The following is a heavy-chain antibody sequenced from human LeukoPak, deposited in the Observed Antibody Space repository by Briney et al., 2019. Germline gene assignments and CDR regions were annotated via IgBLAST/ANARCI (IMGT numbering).Heavy chain of an antibody. Sequence: GASVKVSCKASGGTFSSYAISWVRQAPGQGLEWMGGIIPIFGTANYAQKFQGRVTITADESTSTAYMELSSLRSEDTAVYYCARDNRWYCSGGSCPTGNWFDPWGQGTLVTVSS. CDR3: ARDNRWYCSGGSCPTGNWFDP. D-gene: IGHD2-15*01. CDR1: GGTFSSYA. J-gene: IGHJ5*02. V-gene: IGHV1-69*13. CDR2: IIPIFGTA.